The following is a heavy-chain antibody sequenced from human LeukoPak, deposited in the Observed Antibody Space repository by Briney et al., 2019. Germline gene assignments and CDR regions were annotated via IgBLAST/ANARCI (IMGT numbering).Heavy chain of an antibody. Sequence: GGSLRLSCAASGFTFSSYTMNWVRQAPGKGLEWVSSISSSSSYIYYADSVKGRFTISRDNAKNSLYLQMNSLTAEDTAAYYSARAGWSGGVFDIWGQGTMVSVSS. D-gene: IGHD6-19*01. V-gene: IGHV3-21*01. CDR1: GFTFSSYT. J-gene: IGHJ3*02. CDR2: ISSSSSYI. CDR3: ARAGWSGGVFDI.